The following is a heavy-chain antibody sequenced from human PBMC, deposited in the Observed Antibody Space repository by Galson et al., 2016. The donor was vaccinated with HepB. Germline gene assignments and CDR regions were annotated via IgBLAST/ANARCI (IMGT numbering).Heavy chain of an antibody. J-gene: IGHJ4*02. CDR2: IGAAGGTV. D-gene: IGHD5-12*01. V-gene: IGHV3-48*03. CDR3: ARAVMGGYDY. CDR1: GFTLNTYP. Sequence: SLRLSCAVSGFTLNTYPINWVRQVPGQGLEWLSYIGAAGGTVYYADSVKSRFTISKDNTKNSVYLQMNSLRVEDTAVYYCARAVMGGYDYWGQGTLVTVSS.